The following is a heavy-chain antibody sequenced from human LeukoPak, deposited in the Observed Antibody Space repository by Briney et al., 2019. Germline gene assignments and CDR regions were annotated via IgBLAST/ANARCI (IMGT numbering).Heavy chain of an antibody. Sequence: SETLSLTCTVSGGSISSSSYYWGWIRQPPGKGLEWIGSIYYSGSTYYNPSLKSRVTISVDTSKNQFSLKLSSVTAADTAVYYCARGYHSGPFDYWGQGTLVTVSS. D-gene: IGHD3-10*01. CDR3: ARGYHSGPFDY. CDR1: GGSISSSSYY. CDR2: IYYSGST. J-gene: IGHJ4*02. V-gene: IGHV4-39*07.